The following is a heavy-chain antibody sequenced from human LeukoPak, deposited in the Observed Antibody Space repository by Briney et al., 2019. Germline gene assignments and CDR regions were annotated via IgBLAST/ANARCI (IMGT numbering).Heavy chain of an antibody. J-gene: IGHJ4*02. D-gene: IGHD2-2*01. CDR1: GYTFTSYY. CDR3: ARVSQRAYCSSTSCSIDY. V-gene: IGHV1-46*01. CDR2: INPSGGST. Sequence: ASVKVSCKASGYTFTSYYMHWVRQALGQGREWMGIINPSGGSTSYAQKFQGRVTMTRDTSTRTVYMELSSLRSEDPAVYYCARVSQRAYCSSTSCSIDYWGQGTLVTVSS.